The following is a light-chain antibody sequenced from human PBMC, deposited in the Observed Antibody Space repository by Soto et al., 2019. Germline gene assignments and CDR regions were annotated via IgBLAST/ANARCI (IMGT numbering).Light chain of an antibody. CDR2: GVS. V-gene: IGKV3-20*01. Sequence: EIVLTQSPGTLSLSPGERATLSCRASQSVSNSYLAWYQQKPGQAPRLLIFGVSRRATGIPDRFSGSGAGTDFTLTISRLEPEHFAVYDCQQYGTSPGMYTFGQGTKLEIK. CDR3: QQYGTSPGMYT. J-gene: IGKJ2*01. CDR1: QSVSNSY.